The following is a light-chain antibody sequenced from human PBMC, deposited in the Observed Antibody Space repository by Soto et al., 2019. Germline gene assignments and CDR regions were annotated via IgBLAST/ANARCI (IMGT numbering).Light chain of an antibody. V-gene: IGKV1-5*03. CDR3: QQYHFFWT. CDR2: KAS. J-gene: IGKJ1*01. Sequence: DIQMTQSPSTLSASVGDRVTITCRASQNIDSGLAWYQQKPGKAPKLLIYKASTLESGVPLRFRGSGSGPEFTLTITSLQPDDFATYYCQQYHFFWTFGQGTRVEIK. CDR1: QNIDSG.